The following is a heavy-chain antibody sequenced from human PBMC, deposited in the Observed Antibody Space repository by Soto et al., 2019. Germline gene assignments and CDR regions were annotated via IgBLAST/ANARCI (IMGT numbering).Heavy chain of an antibody. D-gene: IGHD3-22*01. Sequence: SETLSLTCTVSGGSISSYYWSWIRQPPGKGLEWIGYIYYSGSTNYNPSLKSRVTISVDTSKNQFSLKLSSVTAADTAVYYCARATYYYDSSGFPDYWGQGTLVTVSS. J-gene: IGHJ4*02. CDR2: IYYSGST. CDR3: ARATYYYDSSGFPDY. V-gene: IGHV4-59*01. CDR1: GGSISSYY.